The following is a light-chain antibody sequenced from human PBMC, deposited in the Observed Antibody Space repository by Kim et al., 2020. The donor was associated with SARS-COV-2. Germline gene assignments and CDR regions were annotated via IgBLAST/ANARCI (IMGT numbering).Light chain of an antibody. CDR1: QSVSSNY. J-gene: IGKJ2*01. CDR3: QQYDNSGYT. Sequence: EIVLTQSPGTLSLSPGERATLSCRASQSVSSNYLAWYQHKPGQAPRLLIYGASSRATGIPDRFSGSGSGTDFTLTISRLEPEDFAVYYCQQYDNSGYTFGQVTKLEI. V-gene: IGKV3-20*01. CDR2: GAS.